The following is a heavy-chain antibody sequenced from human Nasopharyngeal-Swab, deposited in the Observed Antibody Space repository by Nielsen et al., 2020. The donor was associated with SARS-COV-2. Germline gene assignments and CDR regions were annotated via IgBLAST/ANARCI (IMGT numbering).Heavy chain of an antibody. D-gene: IGHD3-10*01. CDR2: INPSGGSA. Sequence: ASVKVSCKVSGYSFTSYHMYWVRQAPGQGLEWMGIINPSGGSATYAQRFQGKVTMTRDTSTSTVFMELSSLKSEDTAVYYCARDRYGSGSFLGYWGQGTLVTVSS. CDR3: ARDRYGSGSFLGY. V-gene: IGHV1-46*01. CDR1: GYSFTSYH. J-gene: IGHJ4*02.